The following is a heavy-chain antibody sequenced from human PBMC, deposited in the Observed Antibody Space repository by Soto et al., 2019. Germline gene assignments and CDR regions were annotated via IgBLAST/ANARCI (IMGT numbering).Heavy chain of an antibody. CDR2: INPSGGRT. J-gene: IGHJ5*02. CDR1: GYTFTTYY. CDR3: ARDGCITATCAGGGNWFDP. D-gene: IGHD3-16*01. V-gene: IGHV1-46*01. Sequence: QVQLVQSGAEVRKPGASVKVSCKASGYTFTTYYMRWVRQAPGQGLEWIGIINPSGGRTTYAQKFQGRVTMTRDTSTSTVYMELRSLRSEDTAVYYCARDGCITATCAGGGNWFDPWGQGTPVTVSS.